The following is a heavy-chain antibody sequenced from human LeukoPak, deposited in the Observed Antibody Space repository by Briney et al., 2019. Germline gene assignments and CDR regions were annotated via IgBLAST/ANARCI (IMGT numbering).Heavy chain of an antibody. D-gene: IGHD3-16*01. CDR1: GFTFSSYA. V-gene: IGHV3-23*01. CDR3: ARAEAYYDYVWGSYLDY. J-gene: IGHJ4*02. Sequence: GGSLRLSCAASGFTFSSYAMSWVRQAPGKGLEWVSAISGSGGSTYYADSVKGRFTISRDNSKNTLYLQMNSLRAEDTAVYYCARAEAYYDYVWGSYLDYWGQGTLVTVSS. CDR2: ISGSGGST.